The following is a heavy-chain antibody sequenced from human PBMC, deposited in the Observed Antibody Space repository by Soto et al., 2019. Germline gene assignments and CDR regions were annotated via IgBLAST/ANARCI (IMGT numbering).Heavy chain of an antibody. V-gene: IGHV4-34*01. Sequence: SETLSLTCAVYGGSFSGSYWAWIRQPPGKGLEWVGTFYDGNTYHNPSLRSRITIAVDTSKNQFSLKLNSVAAADTAFYYCATTRGLAVGGSFDYWGQGMLVTVSS. CDR2: FYDGNT. CDR3: ATTRGLAVGGSFDY. CDR1: GGSFSGSY. D-gene: IGHD3-10*01. J-gene: IGHJ4*02.